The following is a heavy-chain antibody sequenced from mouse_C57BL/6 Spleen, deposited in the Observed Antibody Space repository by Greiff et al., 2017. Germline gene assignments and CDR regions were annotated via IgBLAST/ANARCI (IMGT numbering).Heavy chain of an antibody. J-gene: IGHJ2*01. Sequence: EVQLQQSGPVLVKPGASVKMSCKASGYTFTDYYMNWVKQSHGKSLEWIGVINPYNGGTSYNQKFKGKATLTVDKSSSTAYMELNSLTSEDSAVYYCARVYDGYYDYWGQGTTRTVSS. CDR2: INPYNGGT. CDR3: ARVYDGYYDY. V-gene: IGHV1-19*01. D-gene: IGHD2-3*01. CDR1: GYTFTDYY.